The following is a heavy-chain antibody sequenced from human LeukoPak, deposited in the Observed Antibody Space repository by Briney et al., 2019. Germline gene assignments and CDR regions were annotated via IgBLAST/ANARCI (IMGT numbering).Heavy chain of an antibody. CDR1: GGSISSGAYY. Sequence: SETLSLTCTVSGGSISSGAYYWSSIRQHPGKGLEWIGYFYYSGSTYYNPSLKSRVTISVDTSKNQFSLDLSSVTAADTAVYYCARLRARALDIWGQGTMVTVSS. J-gene: IGHJ3*02. V-gene: IGHV4-31*03. CDR3: ARLRARALDI. CDR2: FYYSGST.